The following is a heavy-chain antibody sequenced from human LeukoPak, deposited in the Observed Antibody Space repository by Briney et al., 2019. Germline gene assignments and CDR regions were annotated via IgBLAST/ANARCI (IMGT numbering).Heavy chain of an antibody. CDR3: TRRVGARSGYFDH. Sequence: PGGSLRLSCAASGFPFDLYTMNWVRQAPGKGLEWLSYIASNSDAIHYADSVRGRFTVSRDTAKNSLYLQMNSLRAGDTAIYYCTRRVGARSGYFDHWGQGTLVTVSS. V-gene: IGHV3-48*01. CDR2: IASNSDAI. J-gene: IGHJ4*02. D-gene: IGHD1-26*01. CDR1: GFPFDLYT.